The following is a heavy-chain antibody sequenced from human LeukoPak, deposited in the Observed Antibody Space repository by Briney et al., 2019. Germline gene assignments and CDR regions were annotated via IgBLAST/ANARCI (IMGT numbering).Heavy chain of an antibody. Sequence: ASVKVSCKASGYTFSGFYMYWVRQATGQGLEWMGWIKPDSGATGYSQKFQGRVTMTRDTSISTLYMELSSLTSDDTAVYYCTRDGNWVRQDFDLWGQGTLVTVSS. V-gene: IGHV1-2*02. D-gene: IGHD7-27*01. CDR2: IKPDSGAT. CDR3: TRDGNWVRQDFDL. CDR1: GYTFSGFY. J-gene: IGHJ4*02.